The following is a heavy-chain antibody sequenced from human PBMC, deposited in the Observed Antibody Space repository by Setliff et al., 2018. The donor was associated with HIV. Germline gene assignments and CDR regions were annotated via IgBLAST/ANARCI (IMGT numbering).Heavy chain of an antibody. CDR2: IIPILGIA. D-gene: IGHD2-15*01. J-gene: IGHJ3*02. CDR1: GGSFSIYA. CDR3: ARGRKRSENVVVVVAATMDAFDI. Sequence: EASVKVSCKASGGSFSIYAISWVRQAPGQGLEWMGGIIPILGIANYAQKFQGRVTMTRDTSTSTVYMELSSLRSEDTAVYYCARGRKRSENVVVVVAATMDAFDIWGQGTTVTVSS. V-gene: IGHV1-69*10.